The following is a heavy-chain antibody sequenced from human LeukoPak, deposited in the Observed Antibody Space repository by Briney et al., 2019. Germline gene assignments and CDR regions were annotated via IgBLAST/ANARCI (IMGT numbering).Heavy chain of an antibody. CDR1: GGSISDYY. CDR3: ARAKDYYGSGSYAFDI. CDR2: IYYSGST. Sequence: PSETLSLTCTVSGGSISDYYWSWIRQPPGKGLEWIGYIYYSGSTNYNPSLKSRVTISVDTSKNQFSLKLSSVTAADTAVYYCARAKDYYGSGSYAFDIWGQGTMVTVSS. V-gene: IGHV4-59*01. D-gene: IGHD3-10*01. J-gene: IGHJ3*02.